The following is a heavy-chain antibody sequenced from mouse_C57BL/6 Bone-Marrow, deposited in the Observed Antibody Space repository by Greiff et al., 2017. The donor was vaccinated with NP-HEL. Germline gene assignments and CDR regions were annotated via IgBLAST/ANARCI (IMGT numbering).Heavy chain of an antibody. Sequence: VQLQQSGAELVRPGASVKLSCTASGLNIKDDYMHWVKQRPEQGLEWIGWIDPENGDTEYASKFQGKATITADTSSNTAYLQLSSLTSEDTAVYYCTTITTVVAKYYFDYWGQGTTLTVSS. CDR1: GLNIKDDY. CDR3: TTITTVVAKYYFDY. CDR2: IDPENGDT. V-gene: IGHV14-4*01. D-gene: IGHD1-1*01. J-gene: IGHJ2*01.